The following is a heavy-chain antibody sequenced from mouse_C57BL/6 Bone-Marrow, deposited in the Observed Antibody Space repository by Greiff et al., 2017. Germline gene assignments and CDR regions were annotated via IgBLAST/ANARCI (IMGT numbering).Heavy chain of an antibody. CDR2: ISNGGGST. V-gene: IGHV5-12*01. J-gene: IGHJ4*01. CDR3: ARHTAYYYYAMDY. D-gene: IGHD6-1*01. Sequence: EVKLEESGGGLVQPGGSLKLSCAASGFTFSDYYMYWVRQTPEKRLEWVAYISNGGGSTYYPDTVKGRFTISRDNAKNTLYLQMSRLKSEDTAMYYCARHTAYYYYAMDYWGQGTSVTVSS. CDR1: GFTFSDYY.